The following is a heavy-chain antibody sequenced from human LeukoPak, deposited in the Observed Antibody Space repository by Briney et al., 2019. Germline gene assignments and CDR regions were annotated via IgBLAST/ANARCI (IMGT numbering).Heavy chain of an antibody. Sequence: GGSLRPSCATSGFSFSSYAMSWVRQAPGKGLEWVSSVSGSGDSTYYADSVKGRFTISRDNSKNTLYLQMNSLRAEDTAVYHCAKATYSSSWNLYFDYWGQGTLVTVSS. CDR3: AKATYSSSWNLYFDY. CDR1: GFSFSSYA. V-gene: IGHV3-23*01. CDR2: VSGSGDST. D-gene: IGHD6-13*01. J-gene: IGHJ4*02.